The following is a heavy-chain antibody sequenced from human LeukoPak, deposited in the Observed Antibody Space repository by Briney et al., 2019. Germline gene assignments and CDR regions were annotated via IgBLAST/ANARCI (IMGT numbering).Heavy chain of an antibody. CDR1: GGTFSSYA. J-gene: IGHJ4*02. CDR3: ARGDVDTAMVFFDY. D-gene: IGHD5-18*01. CDR2: IIPIFGTA. Sequence: GASVKVSCKASGGTFSSYAISWVRQAPGQGLEWMGGIIPIFGTANYAQKFQGRVTITADESTSTAYMELSSLRSEDTAVYYCARGDVDTAMVFFDYWGQGTLVTVSS. V-gene: IGHV1-69*13.